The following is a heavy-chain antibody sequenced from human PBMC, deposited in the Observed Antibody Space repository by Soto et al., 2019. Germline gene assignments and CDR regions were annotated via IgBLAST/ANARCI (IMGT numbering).Heavy chain of an antibody. CDR2: IYYSGST. J-gene: IGHJ4*02. CDR1: GGSTSSDY. Sequence: QVRLQESGPGLLEPSETLSLTCTVSGGSTSSDYWRWIRQPPGKGLEWIGFIYYSGSTYYKPSLRSLVTVSLHTFKNNPCSLKLSSVTAADTAVYYCARAHYDGSGSQPSFDYWGQGTLVPVSS. CDR3: ARAHYDGSGSQPSFDY. V-gene: IGHV4-59*01. D-gene: IGHD3-10*01.